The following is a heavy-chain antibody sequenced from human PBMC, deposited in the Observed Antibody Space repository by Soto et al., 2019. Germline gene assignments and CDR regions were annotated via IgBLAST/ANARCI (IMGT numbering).Heavy chain of an antibody. CDR2: ISSSGSTI. J-gene: IGHJ3*02. D-gene: IGHD2-15*01. Sequence: LCKTASGFTFSDFDVRCIRQAQGKGLEWVSYISSSGSTIYYADSVKGRFTISRDNAKNSLYLQMNSLRAEDTAVYYCARDSHSRYCSGGSCLNDAFDIWGQGTMVTVSS. CDR1: GFTFSDFD. V-gene: IGHV3-11*01. CDR3: ARDSHSRYCSGGSCLNDAFDI.